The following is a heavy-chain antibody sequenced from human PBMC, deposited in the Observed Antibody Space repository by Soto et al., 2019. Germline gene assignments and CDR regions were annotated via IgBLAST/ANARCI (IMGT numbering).Heavy chain of an antibody. Sequence: SETLSLTCTVSGGSISSYYWSWIRQPPGKGLEWIGDIYYSGSTNYNPSLKSRVTRSLDTSKNQFSLKLSSVTAAYTAVYYCARRVGGNSAFDIWGQGTMVTVSS. D-gene: IGHD2-21*02. CDR1: GGSISSYY. CDR3: ARRVGGNSAFDI. J-gene: IGHJ3*02. CDR2: IYYSGST. V-gene: IGHV4-59*01.